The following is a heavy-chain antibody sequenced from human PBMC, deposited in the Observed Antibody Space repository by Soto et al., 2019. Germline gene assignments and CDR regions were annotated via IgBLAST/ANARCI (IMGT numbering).Heavy chain of an antibody. CDR3: AKDHREYYYDSSDLDY. CDR2: ISGSGGST. CDR1: GFTFSSYA. Sequence: PGGSLRLSCAASGFTFSSYAMSWVRQAPGKGLEWVSAISGSGGSTYYADSVKGRFTISRDNSKNTLYLQMNSLRAEDTAVYYCAKDHREYYYDSSDLDYWGQGTLVTVSS. V-gene: IGHV3-23*01. D-gene: IGHD3-22*01. J-gene: IGHJ4*02.